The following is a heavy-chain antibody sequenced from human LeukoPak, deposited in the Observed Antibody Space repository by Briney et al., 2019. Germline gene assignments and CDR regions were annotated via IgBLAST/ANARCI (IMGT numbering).Heavy chain of an antibody. Sequence: ASVKVSCKASGGTFSSYAISWVRQAPGQGLEWMGGIIPIFGTANYAQKLQGRVTMTTDTSTSTAYMELRSLRSDDTAVYYCARILYYYDSSGYRGGAFDIWGQGTMVTVSS. D-gene: IGHD3-22*01. CDR2: IIPIFGTA. V-gene: IGHV1-69*05. J-gene: IGHJ3*02. CDR1: GGTFSSYA. CDR3: ARILYYYDSSGYRGGAFDI.